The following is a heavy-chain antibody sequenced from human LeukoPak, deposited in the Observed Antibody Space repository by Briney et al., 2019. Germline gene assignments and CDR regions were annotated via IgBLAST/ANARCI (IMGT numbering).Heavy chain of an antibody. D-gene: IGHD2-21*02. J-gene: IGHJ5*02. CDR2: IIPILGIA. Sequence: GASVKVSCKASGGTFSSYAISWVRQAPGQGLEWMGGIIPILGIANYAQKFQGRVTITADKSTSTAYMELSSLRSEDTAVYYCARDLGVTMIWWFDPWGQGTLVTVSS. CDR1: GGTFSSYA. CDR3: ARDLGVTMIWWFDP. V-gene: IGHV1-69*10.